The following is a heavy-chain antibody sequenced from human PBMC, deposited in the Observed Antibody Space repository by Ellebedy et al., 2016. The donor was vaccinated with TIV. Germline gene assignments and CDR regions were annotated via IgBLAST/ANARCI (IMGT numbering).Heavy chain of an antibody. D-gene: IGHD6-19*01. V-gene: IGHV3-23*01. CDR2: ITDSGDAT. CDR1: GFTFSSSA. Sequence: GESLKISCAASGFTFSSSALGWVRQAPGKGLEWLSSITDSGDATYYADSVRGRFTISRDNSKNTLYLQMNSLRAEDTALYYCVKDATWLVGDYWGQGTLVTVSS. CDR3: VKDATWLVGDY. J-gene: IGHJ4*02.